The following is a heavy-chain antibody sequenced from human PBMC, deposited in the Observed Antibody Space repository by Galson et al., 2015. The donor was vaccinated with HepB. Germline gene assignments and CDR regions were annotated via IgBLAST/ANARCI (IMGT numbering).Heavy chain of an antibody. CDR3: TREARVAASATFDN. J-gene: IGHJ4*02. V-gene: IGHV3-33*01. D-gene: IGHD6-25*01. CDR1: GFIFTNYG. Sequence: SLRLSCAASGFIFTNYGMHWVRQAPGKGLEWVALIWSDGSTKFHADSVKGRFTISRDNSKNTLYLQMNSLRAEDTAVYHCTREARVAASATFDNWGQGTLVTVSS. CDR2: IWSDGSTK.